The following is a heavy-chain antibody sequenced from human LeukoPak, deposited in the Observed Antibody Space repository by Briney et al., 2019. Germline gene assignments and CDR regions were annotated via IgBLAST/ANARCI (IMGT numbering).Heavy chain of an antibody. D-gene: IGHD3-3*01. V-gene: IGHV1-8*03. Sequence: ASVTVSCKPSGYTLTSYDINWVRQATGQGLEWMGWMNPNSGNTGYAQKLQGRITITRNTSISTAYMELSSLRSEDTAVYYCARGSPYDLWSGYYYYYYMDVWGKGTTVTVSS. CDR2: MNPNSGNT. CDR3: ARGSPYDLWSGYYYYYYMDV. J-gene: IGHJ6*03. CDR1: GYTLTSYD.